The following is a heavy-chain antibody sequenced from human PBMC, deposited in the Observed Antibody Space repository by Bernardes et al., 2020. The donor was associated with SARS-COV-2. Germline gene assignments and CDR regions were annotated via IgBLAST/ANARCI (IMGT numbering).Heavy chain of an antibody. J-gene: IGHJ6*02. CDR2: FDPEDGET. Sequence: ASVKVSCKVSGYTLTELSMHWVRQAPGQGLEWMGGFDPEDGETNYAQKFQGRVTMTEDTSTDTAYMELSSLRSEDTAVYYCATGGSRYQLLPTYYYGMDVWGQGTTVTVSS. CDR3: ATGGSRYQLLPTYYYGMDV. V-gene: IGHV1-24*01. CDR1: GYTLTELS. D-gene: IGHD2-2*01.